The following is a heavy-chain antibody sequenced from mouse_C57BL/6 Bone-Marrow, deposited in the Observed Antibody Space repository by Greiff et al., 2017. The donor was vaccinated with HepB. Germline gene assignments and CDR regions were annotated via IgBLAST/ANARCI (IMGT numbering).Heavy chain of an antibody. CDR2: IYPGSGST. J-gene: IGHJ2*01. CDR3: ARRGIYYGNYEVDY. Sequence: QVQLQQPGAELVKPGASVKMSCKASGYTFTSYWITWVKQRPGQGLEWIGDIYPGSGSTNYNEKFKSKATLTVDTSSSTACMQLSSLTSEDSAVYYCARRGIYYGNYEVDYWGQGTTLTVSS. CDR1: GYTFTSYW. D-gene: IGHD2-1*01. V-gene: IGHV1-55*01.